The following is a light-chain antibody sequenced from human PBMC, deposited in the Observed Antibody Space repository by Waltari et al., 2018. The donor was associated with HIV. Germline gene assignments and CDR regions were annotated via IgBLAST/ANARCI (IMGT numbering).Light chain of an antibody. V-gene: IGKV3-20*01. CDR3: HQYGTSPRT. CDR2: GAS. CDR1: QTVTSNY. J-gene: IGKJ2*01. Sequence: EIVLAQSPRTLSLSPGERAPLSCRASQTVTSNYLAWYQVRPGQAPRLLIYGASIRATGVPDKFSGSGSGTDFTLTIGRLEPEDFAVYYCHQYGTSPRTFGQGSKVEIK.